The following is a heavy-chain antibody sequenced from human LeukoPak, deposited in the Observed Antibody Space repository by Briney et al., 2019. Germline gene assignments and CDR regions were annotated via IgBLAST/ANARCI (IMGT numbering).Heavy chain of an antibody. D-gene: IGHD1-26*01. Sequence: PGGSLRLSCAASGFTFSSYSMNWVRQAPGKGLEWVSSISSSSSYIYYADSVKGRFTISRDNAKNSLYLQMNSLRAEDTAVYYCARDPESRGSFHDAFDIWGKGTMVTVSS. J-gene: IGHJ3*02. CDR3: ARDPESRGSFHDAFDI. V-gene: IGHV3-21*01. CDR1: GFTFSSYS. CDR2: ISSSSSYI.